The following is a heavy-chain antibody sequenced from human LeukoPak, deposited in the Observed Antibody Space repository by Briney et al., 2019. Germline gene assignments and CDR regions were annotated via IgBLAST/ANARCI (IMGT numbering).Heavy chain of an antibody. D-gene: IGHD1-26*01. V-gene: IGHV3-23*01. J-gene: IGHJ4*02. Sequence: PGGSLRLSCAASGFTFSSYGMHWVRQAPGKGLEWVSAISGSGVSTYYADSVKGRFTISRDNSKNTLYLQMNSLRAEDTAVHYCAKARGTVGAALDHWGQGTLVTVSS. CDR3: AKARGTVGAALDH. CDR2: ISGSGVST. CDR1: GFTFSSYG.